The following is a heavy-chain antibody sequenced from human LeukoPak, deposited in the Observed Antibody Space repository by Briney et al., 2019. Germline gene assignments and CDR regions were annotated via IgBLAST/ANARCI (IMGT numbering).Heavy chain of an antibody. D-gene: IGHD6-13*01. CDR1: GYTFSIYN. V-gene: IGHV1-46*01. Sequence: AASVKVSCKASGYTFSIYNMHWVRQAPGQGLEWMGIINPSGGSASDAQKFQGRLTMTRDTSTSTLYMELSSLRSEDTAVYYCVREGVAATGLDYWGQGTLVTVSS. J-gene: IGHJ4*02. CDR2: INPSGGSA. CDR3: VREGVAATGLDY.